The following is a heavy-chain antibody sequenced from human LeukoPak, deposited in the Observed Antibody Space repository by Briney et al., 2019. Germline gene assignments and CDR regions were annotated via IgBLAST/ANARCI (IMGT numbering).Heavy chain of an antibody. CDR2: IIPILGIA. J-gene: IGHJ3*02. V-gene: IGHV1-69*04. Sequence: SVKLSCNASGSTFSSYAISWVRQAPGPGLEWMGRIIPILGIANYAQKFQGRVTITADKSTSTAYMELSSLRSGDTAVYYCAKFGLAGSGRYHDAFDIWGQGTMVTVSS. D-gene: IGHD3-10*01. CDR1: GSTFSSYA. CDR3: AKFGLAGSGRYHDAFDI.